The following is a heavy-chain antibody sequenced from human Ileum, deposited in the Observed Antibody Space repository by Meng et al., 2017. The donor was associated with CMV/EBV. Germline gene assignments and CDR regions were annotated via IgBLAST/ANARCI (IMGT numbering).Heavy chain of an antibody. CDR1: GGSLSGYY. CDR2: INYTGNT. D-gene: IGHD6-6*01. CDR3: ARGWVHSASSLHFDY. V-gene: IGHV4-34*01. J-gene: IGHJ4*02. Sequence: QVPLQQWREGLLKPSEALSLTCAVYGGSLSGYYWSWIRQTPDKGLESIAEINYTGNTWFNPARKSRITMSIDTSANQLSLKLTSVTAADAAVYYCARGWVHSASSLHFDYWSQGTLVTVFS.